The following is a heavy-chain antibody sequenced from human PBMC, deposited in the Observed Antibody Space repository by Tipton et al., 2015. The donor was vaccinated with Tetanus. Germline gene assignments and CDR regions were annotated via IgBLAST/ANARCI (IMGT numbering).Heavy chain of an antibody. CDR3: ARVHSSGWYWQPYFDY. D-gene: IGHD6-19*01. CDR1: GYTFTSYD. V-gene: IGHV1-8*01. CDR2: MNPNSGNT. Sequence: QSGAEVKKPGASVKVSCKASGYTFTSYDINWVRQATGQGLEWMGWMNPNSGNTGYAQKFQGRVTMTRNTSISTAYMELSSLRSEDTAVYYCARVHSSGWYWQPYFDYWGQGTLVTVSS. J-gene: IGHJ4*02.